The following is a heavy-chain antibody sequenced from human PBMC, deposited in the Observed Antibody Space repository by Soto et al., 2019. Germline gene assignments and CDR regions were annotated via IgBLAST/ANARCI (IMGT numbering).Heavy chain of an antibody. CDR3: ARVIPVLRVLEWFSGKDWFDP. Sequence: ASVKLSCKASGYTFTSYGISWVRQAPGQGLEWMGWISAYNGNTNYAQKLQGRVTMTTDTSTSTAYMELRSLRSDDTAVYYCARVIPVLRVLEWFSGKDWFDPWGQGTLVTVSS. CDR2: ISAYNGNT. D-gene: IGHD3-3*01. V-gene: IGHV1-18*01. J-gene: IGHJ5*02. CDR1: GYTFTSYG.